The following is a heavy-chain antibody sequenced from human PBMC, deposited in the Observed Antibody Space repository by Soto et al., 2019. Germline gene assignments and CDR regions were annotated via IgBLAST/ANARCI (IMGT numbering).Heavy chain of an antibody. V-gene: IGHV3-30*03. Sequence: QIQLVESGGDVVQPGKSLRLSCAASGFNFGFFGMHWVRQAPGKGLEWVAFISGDGINTQYADSVRGRFTLSRDHSRKTMYLQMDSLRDEDTALYYCARGNLSFDFDSWGLGTLVTVSS. CDR2: ISGDGINT. CDR3: ARGNLSFDFDS. D-gene: IGHD1-26*01. J-gene: IGHJ4*02. CDR1: GFNFGFFG.